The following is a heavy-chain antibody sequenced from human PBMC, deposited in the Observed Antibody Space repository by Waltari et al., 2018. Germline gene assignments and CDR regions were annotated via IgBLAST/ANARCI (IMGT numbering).Heavy chain of an antibody. J-gene: IGHJ2*01. CDR3: ASARRVAAAGSSYWYFDL. CDR1: GYTFTSYD. D-gene: IGHD6-13*01. CDR2: MKPNSGNT. Sequence: QVQLVQSGAEVKKPGASVKVSCKASGYTFTSYDINWVRQATGQGLEWMGWMKPNSGNTGYAQKFHGRVTMTRNTSISTAYMELSSLRSEDTAVYYCASARRVAAAGSSYWYFDLWGRGTLVTVSS. V-gene: IGHV1-8*01.